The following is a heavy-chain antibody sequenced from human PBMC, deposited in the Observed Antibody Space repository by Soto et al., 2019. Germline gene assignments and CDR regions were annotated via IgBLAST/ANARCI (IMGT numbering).Heavy chain of an antibody. CDR1: GFSFSNYA. V-gene: IGHV3-23*01. CDR2: ISGSGAST. CDR3: AKAQMEVGATTGYFDY. J-gene: IGHJ4*02. D-gene: IGHD1-26*01. Sequence: EVQLLESGGGLVQPGGSLRLSCAASGFSFSNYAMSWVRQAPGKGLEWVTGISGSGASTYYADFVKGRFTISRDNSKNTLYLHMNSLRAEDTAVYYCAKAQMEVGATTGYFDYWGQGALVTVSS.